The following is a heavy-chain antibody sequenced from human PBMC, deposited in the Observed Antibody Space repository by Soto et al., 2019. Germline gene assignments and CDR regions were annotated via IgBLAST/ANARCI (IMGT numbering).Heavy chain of an antibody. CDR2: ISYDGSNK. D-gene: IGHD2-8*01. CDR3: ARELDIALMVYGISNGMDV. Sequence: GGSLRLSCAGSGFTFSSYAMHWVRQAPGKGLEWVAVISYDGSNKYYADSVKGRFTMSRDNSKNTLYLQMNGLRAEDTAVYYCARELDIALMVYGISNGMDVWGQGTTVTVSS. CDR1: GFTFSSYA. V-gene: IGHV3-30-3*01. J-gene: IGHJ6*02.